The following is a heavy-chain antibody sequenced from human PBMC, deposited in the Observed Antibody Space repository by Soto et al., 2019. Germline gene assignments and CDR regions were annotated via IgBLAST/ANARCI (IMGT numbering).Heavy chain of an antibody. D-gene: IGHD3-9*01. V-gene: IGHV3-23*01. CDR3: AKVSILTESYHYYAMDV. Sequence: EVQLLESGGGSVQPGGALRLSCVASGFTFSNYAMSWVRQAPGKGLEWVSGIGGLSGGTDYADSVKGRLTISRDNSKNTLYLQMNSLRAEDTAVYFCAKVSILTESYHYYAMDVWGQGTTVTVSS. CDR1: GFTFSNYA. J-gene: IGHJ6*02. CDR2: IGGLSGGT.